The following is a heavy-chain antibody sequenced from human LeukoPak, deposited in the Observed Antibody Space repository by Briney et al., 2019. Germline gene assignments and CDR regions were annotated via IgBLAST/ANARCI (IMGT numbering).Heavy chain of an antibody. CDR2: TWSDGSDY. D-gene: IGHD2-15*01. J-gene: IGHJ4*02. V-gene: IGHV3-33*08. CDR3: ARDRGYCRGGRCYSNYFDL. CDR1: GFTFSSFG. Sequence: GGSLRLSCAASGFTFSSFGMHWVRQAPGKGLEWVALTWSDGSDYFYPDSVKGRFTISRDNSKNTVYLQMNSLRDEDTAVYFCARDRGYCRGGRCYSNYFDLWGQGTRVTVSS.